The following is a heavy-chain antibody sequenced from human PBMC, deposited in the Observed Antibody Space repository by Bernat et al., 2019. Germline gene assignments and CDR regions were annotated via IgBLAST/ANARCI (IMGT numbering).Heavy chain of an antibody. Sequence: QVQLVESGGGVVQPGRSLRLSCAASGFTFSSYGMHWVRQAPGKGLEWVAVISYDGSNKYYADSVKGRFTISRDNSKNTLYLQMNSLRAEDTAVYYCAKEVPAAIGEWYYYGMDVWGQGTTVTVSS. CDR1: GFTFSSYG. J-gene: IGHJ6*02. CDR3: AKEVPAAIGEWYYYGMDV. CDR2: ISYDGSNK. D-gene: IGHD2-2*01. V-gene: IGHV3-30*18.